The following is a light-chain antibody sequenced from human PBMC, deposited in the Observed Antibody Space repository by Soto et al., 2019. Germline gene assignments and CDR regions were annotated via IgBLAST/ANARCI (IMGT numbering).Light chain of an antibody. V-gene: IGKV1-39*01. J-gene: IGKJ4*01. CDR3: QQRFSTPPLT. CDR1: QTISRY. Sequence: DIQMTQSPSSLSASVGDRVNITCRASQTISRYLNWYQQKPGKAPILLLSAASSLQSGVPSRFSGGGSGTDFTLPSNGLQPEDSATYFCQQRFSTPPLTFGGGTKVEIK. CDR2: AAS.